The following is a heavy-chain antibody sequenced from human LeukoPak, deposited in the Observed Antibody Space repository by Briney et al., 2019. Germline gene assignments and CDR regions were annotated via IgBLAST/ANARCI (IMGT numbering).Heavy chain of an antibody. D-gene: IGHD3-16*01. CDR2: IIPFFGTA. J-gene: IGHJ6*03. V-gene: IGHV1-69*13. CDR1: GGTFNTSP. CDR3: ASEGRPYYSTSGSHVYMAYSYIDV. Sequence: ASVKVSCKASGGTFNTSPLSWLRQAPGQGPEWMGGIIPFFGTANYAQKFQDRVTITADASSSTAYMELSSLRSEDTAVYYCASEGRPYYSTSGSHVYMAYSYIDVWGKGTTVIVSS.